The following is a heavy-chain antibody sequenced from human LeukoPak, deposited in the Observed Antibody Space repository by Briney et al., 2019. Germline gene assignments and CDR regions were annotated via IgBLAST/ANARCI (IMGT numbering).Heavy chain of an antibody. CDR3: AKELVAVAGTSSPTDY. CDR1: GFTFSSYA. Sequence: RGSLRLSCAASGFTFSSYAMSWVRQAPGKGLEWVSAISGSGGSTYYADSVKGRFTISRDNSKNTLYLQMNSLRAEDTAVYYCAKELVAVAGTSSPTDYWGQGTLVTVSS. CDR2: ISGSGGST. D-gene: IGHD6-19*01. J-gene: IGHJ4*02. V-gene: IGHV3-23*01.